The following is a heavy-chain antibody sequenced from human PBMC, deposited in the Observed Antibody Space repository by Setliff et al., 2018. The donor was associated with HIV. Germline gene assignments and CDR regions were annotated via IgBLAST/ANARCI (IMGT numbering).Heavy chain of an antibody. J-gene: IGHJ5*02. D-gene: IGHD3-10*01. V-gene: IGHV4-4*09. CDR1: GDSIISYS. CDR3: ARRIDDSGSFPDKNWFDT. CDR2: IFSSGST. Sequence: SETLSLTCTVSGDSIISYSWNWIRQSPGGGLEWIGFIFSSGSTKYNPSLQSRVTMSIDTSKNQFSLRLTSVTAADTAVYYCARRIDDSGSFPDKNWFDTWGQGSLVTVSS.